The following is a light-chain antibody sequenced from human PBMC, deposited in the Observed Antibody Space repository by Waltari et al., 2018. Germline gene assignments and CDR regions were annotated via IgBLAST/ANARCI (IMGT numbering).Light chain of an antibody. CDR1: QDIRNW. J-gene: IGKJ3*01. V-gene: IGKV1-12*01. CDR3: QQANSFPIT. CDR2: ATS. Sequence: DIQMTHSPSSVSASVGDRVTITCRASQDIRNWLAWYQQKPGKAPNLLIYATSSLQTGVPSRFSGSGSGTEFTLTISSLQPEDFATYYCQQANSFPITFGPGTKVDIK.